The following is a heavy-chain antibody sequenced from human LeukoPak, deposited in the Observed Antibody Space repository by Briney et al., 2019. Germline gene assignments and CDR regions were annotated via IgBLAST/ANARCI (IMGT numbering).Heavy chain of an antibody. CDR1: GFTFRNHG. Sequence: GGSLRLSCAYSGFTFRNHGMHWVRQAPGKGLEWVACIRYDGSNKFYGDSVKGRFTISRDNSKNTLYLQMNSLRVEDTAVYYCAKDWGVGRWLVSLDYWGQGILVTVSS. J-gene: IGHJ4*02. CDR3: AKDWGVGRWLVSLDY. CDR2: IRYDGSNK. V-gene: IGHV3-30*02. D-gene: IGHD6-19*01.